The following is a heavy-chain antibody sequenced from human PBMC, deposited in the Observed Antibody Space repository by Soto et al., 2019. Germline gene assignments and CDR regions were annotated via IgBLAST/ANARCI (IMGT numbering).Heavy chain of an antibody. CDR2: IYYSGST. V-gene: IGHV4-31*03. CDR3: ARCEDSSGYYRNPEYYFDY. Sequence: QVQLQASGPGLVKPSQTLSLTCTVSGGSISSGGYYWSWIRQHPGKGLEWIGYIYYSGSTYYNPSLKSRVTISVDTSKNQFSLKLSSVTAADTAVYYCARCEDSSGYYRNPEYYFDYWGQGTLVTVSS. J-gene: IGHJ4*02. CDR1: GGSISSGGYY. D-gene: IGHD3-22*01.